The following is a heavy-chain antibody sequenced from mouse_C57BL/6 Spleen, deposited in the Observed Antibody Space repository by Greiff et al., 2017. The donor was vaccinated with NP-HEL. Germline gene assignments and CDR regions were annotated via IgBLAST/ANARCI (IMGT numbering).Heavy chain of an antibody. Sequence: QVQLQQPGAELVKPGASVKLSCKASGYTFTSYWMHWVKQRPGQGLEWIGMIHPNSGSTNYNEKFKSKATLTVDKSSSTAYMQLSSLTSEDSAVYYGARVGDYDAFDYWGQGTTLTVSS. CDR1: GYTFTSYW. CDR2: IHPNSGST. V-gene: IGHV1-64*01. D-gene: IGHD2-4*01. CDR3: ARVGDYDAFDY. J-gene: IGHJ2*01.